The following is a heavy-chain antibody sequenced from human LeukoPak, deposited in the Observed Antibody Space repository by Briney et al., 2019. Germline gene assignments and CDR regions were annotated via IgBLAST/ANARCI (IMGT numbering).Heavy chain of an antibody. D-gene: IGHD5-12*01. CDR1: GGSISSSSYY. J-gene: IGHJ6*03. Sequence: SETLSLTCTISGGSISSSSYYWGWIRQPPGKGLEWIGSIYYSGSTYYNPSLKSRVTISVDTSKNQFSPKLSSVTAADTAVYYCAQLSGYTYSGYGPTYYYYYYMDVWGKGTTVTVSS. V-gene: IGHV4-39*01. CDR2: IYYSGST. CDR3: AQLSGYTYSGYGPTYYYYYYMDV.